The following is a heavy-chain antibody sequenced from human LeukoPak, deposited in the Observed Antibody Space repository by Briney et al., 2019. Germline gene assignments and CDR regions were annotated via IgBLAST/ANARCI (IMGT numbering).Heavy chain of an antibody. CDR3: AGITIFGVVII. V-gene: IGHV4-61*02. CDR2: IYTSGST. CDR1: GGSISSGSYY. D-gene: IGHD3-3*01. Sequence: SQTLSLTCTVSGGSISSGSYYWRWLRQPAGTGLEWIGRIYTSGSTNYNPSLKSRVTISVDTSKNQFSLKLSSVTAADTAVYYCAGITIFGVVIIWGQGTLVTVSS. J-gene: IGHJ4*02.